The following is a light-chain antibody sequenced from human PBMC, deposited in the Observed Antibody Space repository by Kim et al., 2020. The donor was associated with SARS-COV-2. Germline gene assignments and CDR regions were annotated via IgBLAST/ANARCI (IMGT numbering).Light chain of an antibody. CDR1: QSISSY. CDR3: QQSYSTPLYT. V-gene: IGKV1-39*01. J-gene: IGKJ2*01. CDR2: TAS. Sequence: ASVGDRVTITCRAIQSISSYLNRYQQKPGKAPKLLIYTASSLQSGVPARFSGSGSGTDFTLTISSLQPEDFATDYCQQSYSTPLYTFGQGTKLEIK.